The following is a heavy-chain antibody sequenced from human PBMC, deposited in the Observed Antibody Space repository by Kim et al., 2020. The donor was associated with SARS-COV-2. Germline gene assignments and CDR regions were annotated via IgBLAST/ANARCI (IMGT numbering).Heavy chain of an antibody. Sequence: GGSLRLSCTASGFTFGDYAMSWFRQAPGKGLEWVGFIRSKAYGGTTEYAASVKGRFTISRDDSKSIAYLQMNSLKTEDTAVYYCTVFQNYYDSSGYPNNWGQGTMVTVSS. D-gene: IGHD3-22*01. CDR3: TVFQNYYDSSGYPNN. CDR2: IRSKAYGGTT. V-gene: IGHV3-49*03. J-gene: IGHJ3*01. CDR1: GFTFGDYA.